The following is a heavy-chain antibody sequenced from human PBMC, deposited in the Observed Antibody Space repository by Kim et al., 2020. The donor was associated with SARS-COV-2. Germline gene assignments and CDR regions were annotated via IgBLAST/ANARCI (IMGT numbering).Heavy chain of an antibody. V-gene: IGHV3-21*01. J-gene: IGHJ4*02. CDR2: ISTNRTFK. D-gene: IGHD6-13*01. CDR1: GFTLSAHR. Sequence: GGSLRLSCGASGFTLSAHRINWVRQAPGKGLEWVSYISTNRTFKYYADSVQGRFAISRDDAKNSVFLQMNSLRAEDTAVYYCATVRSSRPYYSDFWGRG. CDR3: ATVRSSRPYYSDF.